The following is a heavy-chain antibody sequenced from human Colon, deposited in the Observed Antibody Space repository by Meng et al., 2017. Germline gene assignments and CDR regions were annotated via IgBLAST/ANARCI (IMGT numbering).Heavy chain of an antibody. CDR2: IRSKAYGGTT. CDR3: TRANYYDSSGELF. CDR1: GFTFGDYA. D-gene: IGHD3-22*01. Sequence: GGSLRLSCTASGFTFGDYAMSWARQAPGKGLEWVGFIRSKAYGGTTEYAASVKGRFTISRDDSKSIAYLQMNSLKTEDTAVYYCTRANYYDSSGELFWGQGTLVTGSS. J-gene: IGHJ4*02. V-gene: IGHV3-49*04.